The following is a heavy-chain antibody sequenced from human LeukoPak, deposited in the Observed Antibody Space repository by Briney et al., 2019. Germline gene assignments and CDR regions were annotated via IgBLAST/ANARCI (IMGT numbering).Heavy chain of an antibody. CDR1: GFTFSSYG. Sequence: GRSLRLSCAASGFTFSSYGMHWVRQAPGKGLEWVAVISYEGSNKYYADSVKGRFTISRDNSKNTLDLEIHSLRGDDTAVYYCARDYGSGIDCWGQGTLVTVSS. V-gene: IGHV3-30*03. CDR3: ARDYGSGIDC. CDR2: ISYEGSNK. D-gene: IGHD3-10*01. J-gene: IGHJ4*02.